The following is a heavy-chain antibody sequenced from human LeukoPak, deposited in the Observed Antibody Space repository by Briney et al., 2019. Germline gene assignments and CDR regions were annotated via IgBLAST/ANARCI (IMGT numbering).Heavy chain of an antibody. Sequence: SETLSLTCAVSGYSISSDYYWGCIRQPPGKGLEWIGSIYHTGNTYYRPSLKSRITMSVDTSKNQFSLKLRSVTAADTAVYYCARVDYSDSSTYPGNWYFDLWGRGTLVTLSS. V-gene: IGHV4-38-2*01. CDR2: IYHTGNT. CDR1: GYSISSDYY. D-gene: IGHD3-22*01. CDR3: ARVDYSDSSTYPGNWYFDL. J-gene: IGHJ2*01.